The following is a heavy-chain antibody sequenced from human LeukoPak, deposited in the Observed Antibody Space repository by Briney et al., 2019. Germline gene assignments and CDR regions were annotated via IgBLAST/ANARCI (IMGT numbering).Heavy chain of an antibody. V-gene: IGHV4-30-4*01. D-gene: IGHD3-22*01. CDR1: GGSISSGDYY. Sequence: PSETLSLTCTVSGGSISSGDYYWSWIRQPPGKGLEWIGYIYYSGSTYYNPSLKSRVTISVDTSKNQFSLKLSSVTAADTAVYYCARAFKDSSGDYSFYDYWGQGTLVTVSS. J-gene: IGHJ4*02. CDR2: IYYSGST. CDR3: ARAFKDSSGDYSFYDY.